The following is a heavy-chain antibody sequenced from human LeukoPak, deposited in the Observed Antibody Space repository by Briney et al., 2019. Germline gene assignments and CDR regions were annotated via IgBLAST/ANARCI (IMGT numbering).Heavy chain of an antibody. Sequence: PSETLSLTCSVSGGSISSYYWSWIRQPTGKGLEWIGYIHYTGSTNYNPSLKSRVTMSLDTSKNQFSMELMSVTAADTAAYYCARWNYFDNSGHYSDWYFDLWGRGTLVTVSS. CDR3: ARWNYFDNSGHYSDWYFDL. CDR1: GGSISSYY. J-gene: IGHJ2*01. CDR2: IHYTGST. D-gene: IGHD3-22*01. V-gene: IGHV4-59*08.